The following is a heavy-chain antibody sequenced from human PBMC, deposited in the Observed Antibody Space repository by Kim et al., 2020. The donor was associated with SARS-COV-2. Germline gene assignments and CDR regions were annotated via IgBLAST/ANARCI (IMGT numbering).Heavy chain of an antibody. V-gene: IGHV1-69*04. Sequence: QKFQGVVTITADKSTSTGYMELSSLRSEDTAVYYCARELYYDSSGYSFDYWGQGTLVTVSA. J-gene: IGHJ4*02. D-gene: IGHD3-22*01. CDR3: ARELYYDSSGYSFDY.